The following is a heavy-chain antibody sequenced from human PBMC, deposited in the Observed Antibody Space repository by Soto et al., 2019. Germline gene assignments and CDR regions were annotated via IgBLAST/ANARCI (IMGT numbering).Heavy chain of an antibody. J-gene: IGHJ4*02. CDR1: GYTFTSYG. V-gene: IGHV1-18*01. D-gene: IGHD3-10*01. CDR2: ISAHNGNT. Sequence: QVHLVQSGAEVKKPGASVKVSCKCSGYTFTSYGITWVRQAPGQGLEWMGWISAHNGNTNYAQKLQGRVTVTRDTSTGTAYMELRSLRSDDTAVYYFAGGRDGEYWGQGALVTVSS. CDR3: AGGRDGEY.